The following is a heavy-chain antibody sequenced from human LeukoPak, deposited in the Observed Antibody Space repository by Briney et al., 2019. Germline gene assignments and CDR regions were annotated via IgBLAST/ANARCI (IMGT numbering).Heavy chain of an antibody. Sequence: GGSLRLSCAASGFTFSHYWMSWVRQAPGKGLEWVANIKQDGSEMHYVDSVKGRSTISRDNANNSLYLQMNSLRAEDTAVYYCARGPYGDSRRDYGMDVWGQGTTVTVSS. CDR3: ARGPYGDSRRDYGMDV. CDR1: GFTFSHYW. V-gene: IGHV3-7*03. D-gene: IGHD4-17*01. CDR2: IKQDGSEM. J-gene: IGHJ6*02.